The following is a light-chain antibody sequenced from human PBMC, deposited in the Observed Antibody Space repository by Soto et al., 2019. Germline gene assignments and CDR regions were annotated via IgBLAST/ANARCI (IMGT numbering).Light chain of an antibody. V-gene: IGKV3-15*01. J-gene: IGKJ4*01. Sequence: DIVMTHSPPTLSVSPVEGATLSCRAGQSVGTNLAWYQQQPGHAPRLLIHGASTRATGVPARFSGSGSGTEFALSISSLQSEAFAVYYCQQYNNWPPQLTFGGGTKVDIK. CDR1: QSVGTN. CDR3: QQYNNWPPQLT. CDR2: GAS.